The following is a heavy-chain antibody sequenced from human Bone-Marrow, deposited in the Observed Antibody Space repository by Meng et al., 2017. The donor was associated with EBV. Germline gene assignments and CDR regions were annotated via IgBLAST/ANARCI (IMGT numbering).Heavy chain of an antibody. CDR2: INWNCGST. CDR1: GFNLEDVG. Sequence: VESGVGVVRTGGSLSPSCASLGFNLEDVGLSGVRQVPGKGLEWVSGINWNCGSTGYADSVKGRFTISRDNAKNSLYLQMNSLRAEDTALYHCARDSGASVGGWFDPWGQGTLVTVSS. D-gene: IGHD5/OR15-5a*01. J-gene: IGHJ5*02. V-gene: IGHV3-20*01. CDR3: ARDSGASVGGWFDP.